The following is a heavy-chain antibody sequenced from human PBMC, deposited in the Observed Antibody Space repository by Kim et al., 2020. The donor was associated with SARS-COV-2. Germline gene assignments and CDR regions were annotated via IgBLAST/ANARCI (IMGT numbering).Heavy chain of an antibody. CDR3: ARELYGSGSYSYYYYGMDV. Sequence: GGSLRLSCAASGFTFSSYSMNWVRQAPGKGLEWVSSISSSSSYIYYADSVKGRFTISRDNAKNSLYLQMNSLRAEDTAVYYCARELYGSGSYSYYYYGMDVWGQGTTVTVSS. CDR1: GFTFSSYS. J-gene: IGHJ6*02. D-gene: IGHD3-10*01. V-gene: IGHV3-21*01. CDR2: ISSSSSYI.